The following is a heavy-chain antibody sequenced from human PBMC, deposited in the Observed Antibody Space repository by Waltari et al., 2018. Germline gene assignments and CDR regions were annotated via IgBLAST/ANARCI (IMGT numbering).Heavy chain of an antibody. J-gene: IGHJ4*02. CDR2: ISGSGGST. CDR1: GFTCRRSA. V-gene: IGHV3-23*01. CDR3: AKALTYYYGSGSYTY. Sequence: EVQLLESVGGLVQPGGSLRLSCAASGFTCRRSALRLVRQAPGKGLEWVSAISGSGGSTYYADSVKGRFTISRDNSKNTLYLQMNSLRAEDTAVYYCAKALTYYYGSGSYTYWGQGTLVTVSS. D-gene: IGHD3-10*01.